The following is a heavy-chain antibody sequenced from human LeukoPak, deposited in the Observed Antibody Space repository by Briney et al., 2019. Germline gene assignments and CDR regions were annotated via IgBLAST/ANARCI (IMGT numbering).Heavy chain of an antibody. CDR3: AHMVNTVTTSWGAFDI. CDR1: GFSLSTSGVG. D-gene: IGHD4-17*01. J-gene: IGHJ3*02. CDR2: FYWNDDK. V-gene: IGHV2-5*01. Sequence: SGPTLVNPTQTLALTCTFSGFSLSTSGVGVGWIRQPPEKALEWLALFYWNDDKRYRPSLKSRLTITKDTSKNQVVLTMTKMDPLDTATYYCAHMVNTVTTSWGAFDIWGQGTMVTVSS.